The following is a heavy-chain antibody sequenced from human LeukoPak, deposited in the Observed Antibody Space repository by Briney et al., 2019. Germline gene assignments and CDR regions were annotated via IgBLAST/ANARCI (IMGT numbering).Heavy chain of an antibody. V-gene: IGHV3-21*01. Sequence: GGSLRLSCAASGFTFSSYSMNWVRQAPGKGLEWVSSISSSSSYIYCADSVKGRFTISRDNAKNSLYLQMNSLRAEDTAVYYCAREYIVVVPAAIQSYYYYGMDVWGQGTTVTVSS. CDR3: AREYIVVVPAAIQSYYYYGMDV. D-gene: IGHD2-2*01. CDR2: ISSSSSYI. J-gene: IGHJ6*02. CDR1: GFTFSSYS.